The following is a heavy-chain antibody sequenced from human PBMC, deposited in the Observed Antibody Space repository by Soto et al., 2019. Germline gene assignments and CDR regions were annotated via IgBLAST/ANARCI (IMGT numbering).Heavy chain of an antibody. J-gene: IGHJ4*02. D-gene: IGHD6-19*01. V-gene: IGHV1-69*02. CDR1: GGTSTIYT. CDR2: IVPLLGMT. CDR3: ARYPLAGRLESY. Sequence: SVKVSCKASGGTSTIYTITWVRQAPGQGLAGMGRIVPLLGMTNYSRNFKDRVTITADESTGTAYMELSSLRSEDTAVYCGARYPLAGRLESYWGQGTMVTVSS.